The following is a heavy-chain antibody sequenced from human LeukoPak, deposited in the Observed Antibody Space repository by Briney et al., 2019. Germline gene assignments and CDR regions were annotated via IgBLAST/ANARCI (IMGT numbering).Heavy chain of an antibody. J-gene: IGHJ3*02. CDR3: ARERELLGGDAFDI. D-gene: IGHD1-7*01. CDR1: GVPFTEYF. Sequence: SETLSLTCAVYGVPFTEYFWSWIRQSPGKGLEWIGEINHRGNTRYNPSLKSRVTVSHDTSKKQFSLSLSSVTAADTAIYYCARERELLGGDAFDIWGQGTMVTVSS. CDR2: INHRGNT. V-gene: IGHV4-34*01.